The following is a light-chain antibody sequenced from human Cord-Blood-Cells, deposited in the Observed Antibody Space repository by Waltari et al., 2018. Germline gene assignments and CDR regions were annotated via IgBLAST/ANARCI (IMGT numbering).Light chain of an antibody. Sequence: DIQMTQSPSSLSASVGDRVTITCQASQDISNYLNWYQQKTGKAPKLLIYDASNLETGVPSRFSGSGSGTDFTFTISSLQPEDIATYYCQQYDNLFAWTFGQGTKVEIK. V-gene: IGKV1-33*01. J-gene: IGKJ1*01. CDR3: QQYDNLFAWT. CDR1: QDISNY. CDR2: DAS.